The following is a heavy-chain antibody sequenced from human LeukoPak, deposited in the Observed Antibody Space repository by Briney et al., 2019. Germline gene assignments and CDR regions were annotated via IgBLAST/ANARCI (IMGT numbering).Heavy chain of an antibody. CDR3: DKQKDIMVVIATFDY. CDR1: GFTFSSYA. D-gene: IGHD2-21*01. V-gene: IGHV3-23*01. Sequence: GGSLTLSCAASGFTFSSYAMSWVRQPPGKGLEWVSAISGSGGSTYYAASEKGRFTISRDNYKNTLYLQMYSLRAEDPAVYYCDKQKDIMVVIATFDYWGQGTLVTVSS. CDR2: ISGSGGST. J-gene: IGHJ4*02.